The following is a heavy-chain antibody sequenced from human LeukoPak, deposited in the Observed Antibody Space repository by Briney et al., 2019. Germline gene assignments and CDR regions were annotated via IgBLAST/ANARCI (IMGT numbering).Heavy chain of an antibody. CDR3: AKGYCSSTSCYNFDY. CDR2: ISGSGGST. V-gene: IGHV3-23*01. Sequence: GGSLRLSCAASGFTFSSYAMGWVRQAPGKGLEWVSAISGSGGSTYYADSVKGRFTISRDNSKNTLYLQMNSLRAEDTAVYYCAKGYCSSTSCYNFDYWGQGTLVTVSS. CDR1: GFTFSSYA. J-gene: IGHJ4*02. D-gene: IGHD2-2*02.